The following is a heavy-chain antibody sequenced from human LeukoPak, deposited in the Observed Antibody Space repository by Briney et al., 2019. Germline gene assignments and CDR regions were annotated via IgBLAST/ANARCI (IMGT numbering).Heavy chain of an antibody. V-gene: IGHV4-4*09. CDR3: ARQRGHYYYYYYMDV. CDR2: IYTSGST. J-gene: IGHJ6*03. CDR1: GGSISSYY. Sequence: SETLSLTCTVSGGSISSYYWSWIRQPPGKGLEWIGYIYTSGSTNYNPSLKSRVTISVDTSKNQFSLKLSSVTAADTAAYYCARQRGHYYYYYYMDVWGKGTTVTVSS. D-gene: IGHD2-15*01.